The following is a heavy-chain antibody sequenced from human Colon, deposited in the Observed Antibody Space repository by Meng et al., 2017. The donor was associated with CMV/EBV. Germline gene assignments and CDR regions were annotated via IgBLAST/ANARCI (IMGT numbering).Heavy chain of an antibody. Sequence: GSTFTAHYTLWVRQAPGQGLAWMGWLDPISGVTIYAQKFQGRVTMTSDTPTSTAYLELSWLTSDDTAVYFCARDPDPSPVVPAAYDYWGQGTLVTVSS. D-gene: IGHD2-2*01. J-gene: IGHJ4*02. CDR1: GSTFTAHY. CDR2: LDPISGVT. V-gene: IGHV1-2*02. CDR3: ARDPDPSPVVPAAYDY.